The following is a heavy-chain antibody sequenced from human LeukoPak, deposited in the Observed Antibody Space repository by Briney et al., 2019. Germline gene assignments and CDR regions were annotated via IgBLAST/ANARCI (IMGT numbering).Heavy chain of an antibody. CDR2: IRSKAYGGTT. V-gene: IGHV3-49*03. CDR1: GFTFGDYA. J-gene: IGHJ4*02. Sequence: GGTLRLSCTASGFTFGDYAMSWFRQAPGKGLEWVGFIRSKAYGGTTEYAASVKGRFTISRDDSKSIAYLQMNSLKTEDTAVYYCTRASVDTAMARLSFGFDYWGQGTLVTVSS. D-gene: IGHD5-18*01. CDR3: TRASVDTAMARLSFGFDY.